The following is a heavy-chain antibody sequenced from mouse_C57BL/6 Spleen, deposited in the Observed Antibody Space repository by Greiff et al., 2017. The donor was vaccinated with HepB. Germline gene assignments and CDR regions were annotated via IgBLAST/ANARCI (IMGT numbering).Heavy chain of an antibody. V-gene: IGHV5-17*01. CDR3: ARTTRWYFDV. CDR2: ISSGSSTN. CDR1: GFTFSDYG. Sequence: EVNLVESGGGLVKPGGSLKLSCAASGFTFSDYGMHWVRQAPEKGLEWVAYISSGSSTNYYADTVKGRFTISRDTAKNTLFLQMTSLRSEDTAMYYCARTTRWYFDVWGTGTTVTVSS. D-gene: IGHD1-1*01. J-gene: IGHJ1*03.